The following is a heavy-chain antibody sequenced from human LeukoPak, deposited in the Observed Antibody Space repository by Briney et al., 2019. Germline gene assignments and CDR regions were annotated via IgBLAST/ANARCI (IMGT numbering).Heavy chain of an antibody. Sequence: GGSLRLSCAASGFTFDDYAMHWVRQAPGKGLEWVSGISWNSGSIGYADSVKGRFTISRDNAKNSLYLQMNSLGAEDTALYYCAKDNGYGSGSYLFGYWGQGTLVTVSS. CDR1: GFTFDDYA. CDR3: AKDNGYGSGSYLFGY. J-gene: IGHJ4*02. CDR2: ISWNSGSI. V-gene: IGHV3-9*01. D-gene: IGHD3-10*01.